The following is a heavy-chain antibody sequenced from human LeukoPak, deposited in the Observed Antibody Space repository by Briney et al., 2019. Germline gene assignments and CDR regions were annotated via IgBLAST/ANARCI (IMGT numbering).Heavy chain of an antibody. Sequence: SETLSLTCAVYGGSFSGYYWSWIRQPPGKGLEWIGYIYYSGSTNYNPSLKSRVTISVDTSKNQFSLKLSSVTAADTAVYYCARHDSSSSSLNYWGQGTLVTVSS. V-gene: IGHV4-59*08. CDR1: GGSFSGYY. D-gene: IGHD6-6*01. J-gene: IGHJ4*02. CDR2: IYYSGST. CDR3: ARHDSSSSSLNY.